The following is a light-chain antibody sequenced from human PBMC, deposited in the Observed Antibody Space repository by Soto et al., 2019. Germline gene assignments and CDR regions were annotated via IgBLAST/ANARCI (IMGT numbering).Light chain of an antibody. J-gene: IGLJ2*01. CDR3: GTWDGTPPNSEVV. V-gene: IGLV1-51*02. CDR2: END. CDR1: SSNIGNNY. Sequence: QSVLTQPPSVSAAPGQKVTISCSGRSSNIGNNYVSWYQQLPGTAPKLLIYENDKRPSGIPDRFSGSKSDTSATLGITGLQTGDEADYYCGTWDGTPPNSEVVFGGGTKLTVL.